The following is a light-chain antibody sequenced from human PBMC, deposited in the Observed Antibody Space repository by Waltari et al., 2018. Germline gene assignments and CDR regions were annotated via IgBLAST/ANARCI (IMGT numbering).Light chain of an antibody. CDR1: NSDVGGYNY. J-gene: IGLJ2*01. Sequence: QSVLTQPASVPGSPGQSITISCTGTNSDVGGYNYVSWYQQYPGKAPRLMIYDVTKRPSGVSNRFSGSKSGNTASLTISGLQAEDEADYYCSSYTSSGTLRIFGGGTKVTAL. V-gene: IGLV2-14*01. CDR3: SSYTSSGTLRI. CDR2: DVT.